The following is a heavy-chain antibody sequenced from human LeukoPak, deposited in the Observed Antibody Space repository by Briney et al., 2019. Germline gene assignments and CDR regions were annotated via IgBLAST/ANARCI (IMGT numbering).Heavy chain of an antibody. CDR2: ISSSGGST. CDR1: GFTFSSYA. Sequence: GGSLRLSCSASGFTFSSYAMHWVRQAPGKGLEYVSAISSSGGSTYYADSVKGRFTISRDNSKNTLYLQMSSLRAEDTAVYYCVKDLRYFDWLSDNYWGQGTLVTVSS. CDR3: VKDLRYFDWLSDNY. V-gene: IGHV3-64D*06. J-gene: IGHJ4*02. D-gene: IGHD3-9*01.